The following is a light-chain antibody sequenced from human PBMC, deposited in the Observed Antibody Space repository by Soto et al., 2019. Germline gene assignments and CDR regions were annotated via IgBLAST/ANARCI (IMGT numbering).Light chain of an antibody. V-gene: IGLV2-14*01. CDR3: CSYALL. Sequence: QSALTQPASLSGSPGQSITISCTGTSSDIGAYDYVSWYQQHPGKAPKLIIYEGTKRPSGVSNRFSGSKSGNTASLTISGLQAEDEADYYCCSYALLFGTGTKVTVL. J-gene: IGLJ1*01. CDR2: EGT. CDR1: SSDIGAYDY.